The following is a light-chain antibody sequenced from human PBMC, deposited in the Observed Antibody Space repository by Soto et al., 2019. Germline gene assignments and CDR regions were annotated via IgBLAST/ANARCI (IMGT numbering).Light chain of an antibody. CDR2: DAS. CDR3: QQRSNWPPTWT. J-gene: IGKJ1*01. Sequence: EIVLTQSPATLSLSPGERATLSCRASQRVRSYLAWYQQKPGQAPRLVIFDASNRATGIPARFSGSGSGTDFTLIISDLEPEDFAVYYCQQRSNWPPTWTFGQGTKVEIK. V-gene: IGKV3-11*01. CDR1: QRVRSY.